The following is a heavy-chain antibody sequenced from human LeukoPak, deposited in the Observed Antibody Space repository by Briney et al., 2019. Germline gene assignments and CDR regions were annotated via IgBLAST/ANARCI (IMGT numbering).Heavy chain of an antibody. J-gene: IGHJ4*02. CDR2: IDGGGRT. Sequence: GGSLRLSCTASGFALSSYAMSWVRQAPGVGLEWVSAIDGGGRTWHADSVRGRFTISRDNSKNTLFMQMNSLRAEDTAVYYCAKEGFDSWGQGTLVTVSS. V-gene: IGHV3-23*01. CDR3: AKEGFDS. CDR1: GFALSSYA.